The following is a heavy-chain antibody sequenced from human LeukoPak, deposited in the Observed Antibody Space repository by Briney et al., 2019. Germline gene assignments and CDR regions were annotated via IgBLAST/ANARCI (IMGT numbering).Heavy chain of an antibody. Sequence: SETLSLTCSVSGGFISSSNYYWGWIRQPPGKGLEWIGSFYYGGSTSYNPSLKSRVTIPVDTFENQLSLKVNSVTAADTAIYYCARITTGDAYPSFHNWGQGTLVTVSS. V-gene: IGHV4-39*07. CDR3: ARITTGDAYPSFHN. CDR1: GGFISSSNYY. D-gene: IGHD1-1*01. J-gene: IGHJ4*02. CDR2: FYYGGST.